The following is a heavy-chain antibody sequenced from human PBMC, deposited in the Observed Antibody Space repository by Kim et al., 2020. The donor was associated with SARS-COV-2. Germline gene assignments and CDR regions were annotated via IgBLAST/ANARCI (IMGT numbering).Heavy chain of an antibody. J-gene: IGHJ6*02. CDR2: LYPGDSDT. CDR1: GYSFTSYW. Sequence: GESLKISCKGSGYSFTSYWIGWVRQMPGKGLEWMGLLYPGDSDTRYSPFFQGQVTITADKPISTAYLQWSSLKASDTAMYYCARRSHYYGSGCYYYYYGMDVWGQGTTVTVSS. V-gene: IGHV5-51*01. CDR3: ARRSHYYGSGCYYYYYGMDV. D-gene: IGHD3-10*01.